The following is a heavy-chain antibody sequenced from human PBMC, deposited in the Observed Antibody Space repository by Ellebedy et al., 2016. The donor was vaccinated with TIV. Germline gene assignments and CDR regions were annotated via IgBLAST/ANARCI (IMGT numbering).Heavy chain of an antibody. CDR1: GYMFANSG. CDR3: ARGIAARPGGY. Sequence: ASVKVSCXASGYMFANSGISWVRQAPGQGLEWMGWIAAHNGDTQYAQKVQGRVTMTTDTSTSIAYMELRSLRSDDTAVYYCARGIAARPGGYWGQGTLVTVSS. V-gene: IGHV1-18*01. CDR2: IAAHNGDT. D-gene: IGHD6-6*01. J-gene: IGHJ4*02.